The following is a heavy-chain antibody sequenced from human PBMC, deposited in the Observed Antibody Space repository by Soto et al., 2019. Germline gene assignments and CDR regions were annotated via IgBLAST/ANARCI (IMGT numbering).Heavy chain of an antibody. CDR3: ARHGERTIRALNWFDP. J-gene: IGHJ5*02. Sequence: PSETLSLTCDVYGGSFSGYIWTWIRQTPGKGLQWIGQINHSRSANYNPSIKSRVTISVHTSNYQYSLSLSSVTAADTALYYCARHGERTIRALNWFDPWGQGTLVTVSS. CDR1: GGSFSGYI. D-gene: IGHD7-27*01. V-gene: IGHV4-34*01. CDR2: INHSRSA.